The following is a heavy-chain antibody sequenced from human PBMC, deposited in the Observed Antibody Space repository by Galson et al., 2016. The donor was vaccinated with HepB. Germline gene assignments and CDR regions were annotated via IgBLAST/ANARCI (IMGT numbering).Heavy chain of an antibody. V-gene: IGHV3-33*01. CDR3: ARDYGDSNSYFNY. Sequence: SLRLSCAASGFTFSSYAMHWVRRAPGKGLEWVAVIWYDGSNHYYADSVKGRFTISRDNSKDTLNLQMNSLRAEDTAVYYCARDYGDSNSYFNYWGQGTLVTVSS. CDR1: GFTFSSYA. J-gene: IGHJ4*02. D-gene: IGHD4-17*01. CDR2: IWYDGSNH.